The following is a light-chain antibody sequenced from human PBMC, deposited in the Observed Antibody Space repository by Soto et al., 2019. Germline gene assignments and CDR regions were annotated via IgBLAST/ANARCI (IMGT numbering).Light chain of an antibody. CDR3: QQTHSTPPET. Sequence: DIQMTQSPSSLSASVGDRVTITCRASQSIRTSLNWYQQKPGKAPNLLIYGASNLQSGAPSRFSGSGSGTDFTLTISSLQAEDFASYYCQQTHSTPPETFGQGTKVEIK. J-gene: IGKJ1*01. V-gene: IGKV1-39*01. CDR2: GAS. CDR1: QSIRTS.